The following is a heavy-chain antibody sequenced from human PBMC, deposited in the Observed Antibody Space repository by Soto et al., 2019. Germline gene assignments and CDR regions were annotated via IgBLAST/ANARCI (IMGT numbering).Heavy chain of an antibody. CDR2: ISGSGGST. CDR3: AKDRPGSLGSDRADYFDY. Sequence: GGSLRLSCAASGFTFSSYAMSWVRQAPGKGLEWVSAISGSGGSTYYADSVKGRFTISRDNSKNTLYLQMNSLRAEDTAVYYCAKDRPGSLGSDRADYFDYWGQGTLVTVSS. CDR1: GFTFSSYA. J-gene: IGHJ4*02. V-gene: IGHV3-23*01. D-gene: IGHD3-22*01.